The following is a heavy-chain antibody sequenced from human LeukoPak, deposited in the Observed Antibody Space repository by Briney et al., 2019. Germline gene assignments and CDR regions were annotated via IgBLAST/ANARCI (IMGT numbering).Heavy chain of an antibody. CDR1: GFTFSNYG. CDR2: VYSSGRT. V-gene: IGHV3-66*01. Sequence: GGSLRLSCAASGFTFSNYGMSWVRQAPGKGLEWVSVVYSSGRTYYADSVKGRFTISRDDARNSLYLQMNSLRAEDSAVYYCARGYETAYSYGYLRHFDFWGQGTLVTVSS. CDR3: ARGYETAYSYGYLRHFDF. J-gene: IGHJ4*02. D-gene: IGHD5-18*01.